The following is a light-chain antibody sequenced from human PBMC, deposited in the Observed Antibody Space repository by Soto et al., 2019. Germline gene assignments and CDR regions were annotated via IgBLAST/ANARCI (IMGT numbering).Light chain of an antibody. CDR3: QQRSDWPPWT. CDR2: GAS. Sequence: EIVMTQSPATLSVSPGERATLSCRASQSVSSNLAWYQQKPGQAPRLLIYGASTRATGIPARFSGSGSGTDFTLTISDLEPEDFAVYYCQQRSDWPPWTFGQGTKVDIK. J-gene: IGKJ1*01. CDR1: QSVSSN. V-gene: IGKV3-15*01.